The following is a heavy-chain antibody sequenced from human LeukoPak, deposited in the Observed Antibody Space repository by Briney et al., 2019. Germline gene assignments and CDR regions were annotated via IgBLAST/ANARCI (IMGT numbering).Heavy chain of an antibody. CDR1: GGSISSSSYY. Sequence: SETLSLTCTVSGGSISSSSYYWGWVRQPPGKGLERIGSIYYSGSTYYNPSLKSRVTISVDTSKNQFSLNLSSVTAADTAVYYCARLGYCSGGSCLYGMDVWGQGTTVTVSS. CDR2: IYYSGST. J-gene: IGHJ6*02. V-gene: IGHV4-39*01. D-gene: IGHD2-15*01. CDR3: ARLGYCSGGSCLYGMDV.